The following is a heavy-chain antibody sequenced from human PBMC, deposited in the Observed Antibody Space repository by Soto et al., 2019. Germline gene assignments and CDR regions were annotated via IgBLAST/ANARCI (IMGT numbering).Heavy chain of an antibody. V-gene: IGHV3-66*01. CDR2: IYSGGSA. D-gene: IGHD2-2*01. CDR1: GFTVSTNY. Sequence: PGGSLRLSCVASGFTVSTNYMSWVRQGPGEGLEWVSIIYSGGSADYADSVKGRFTISRDDSKNTVYLQMNSLRVEDTAVYYCGREGPNCFTTSCYQRGFDYWGQGTLVTVSS. CDR3: GREGPNCFTTSCYQRGFDY. J-gene: IGHJ4*02.